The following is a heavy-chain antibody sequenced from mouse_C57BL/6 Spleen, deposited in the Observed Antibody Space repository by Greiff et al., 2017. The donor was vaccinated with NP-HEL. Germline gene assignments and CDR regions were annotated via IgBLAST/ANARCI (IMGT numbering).Heavy chain of an antibody. V-gene: IGHV1-82*01. CDR1: GYAFSSSW. CDR3: ARYDYADY. Sequence: QVQLQQSGPELVKPGASVKISCKASGYAFSSSWMNWVKQRPGKGLEWIGRIYPGDGDTNYNGKFKGKATLTADKSSSTAYMQLSSLTSEDSAVYFGARYDYADYWGQGTTLTVSS. CDR2: IYPGDGDT. J-gene: IGHJ2*01. D-gene: IGHD2-4*01.